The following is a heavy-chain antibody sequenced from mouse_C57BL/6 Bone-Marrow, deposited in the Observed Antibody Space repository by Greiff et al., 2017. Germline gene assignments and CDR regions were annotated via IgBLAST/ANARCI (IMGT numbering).Heavy chain of an antibody. D-gene: IGHD1-1*01. V-gene: IGHV5-17*01. CDR3: ARGISLTSVVAPFDY. CDR1: GFTFSDYG. J-gene: IGHJ3*01. Sequence: EVHLVESGGGLVKPGGSLKLSCAASGFTFSDYGMHWVRQAPEKGLEWVAYISSGSSTIYYAVTVKGRFTISRDNAENTLFLQMTSLKSEDTAMYYYARGISLTSVVAPFDYWGQGTLVTVSA. CDR2: ISSGSSTI.